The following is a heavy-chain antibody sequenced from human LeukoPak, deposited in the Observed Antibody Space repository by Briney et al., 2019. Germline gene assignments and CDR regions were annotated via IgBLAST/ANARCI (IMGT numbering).Heavy chain of an antibody. D-gene: IGHD4-17*01. J-gene: IGHJ6*01. V-gene: IGHV3-66*01. CDR2: IDSGGST. CDR3: ARTYGDYDYYYGMDV. Sequence: GGSLRLSCAASGITVSSHYMTWVRQAAGKVLGWVSVIDSGGSTNSADSVKGRFSVSRDNSKNTLYLQMNSLRVEDTAVYYCARTYGDYDYYYGMDVWGQGTTVTVSS. CDR1: GITVSSHY.